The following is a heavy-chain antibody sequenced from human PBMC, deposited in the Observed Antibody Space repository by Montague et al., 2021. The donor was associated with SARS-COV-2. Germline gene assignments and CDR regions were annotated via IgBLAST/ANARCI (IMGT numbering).Heavy chain of an antibody. J-gene: IGHJ4*02. D-gene: IGHD1-26*01. CDR2: ISSSGFAT. V-gene: IGHV3-23*01. CDR1: GFTFDDYG. CDR3: ARGLQVGAGAAFDY. Sequence: SLRLSCPASGFTFDDYGMSWVRQAPGKGLEWVSSISSSGFATYYADSVKGRFTISRDNCKNTLTLQMNSLRVEDTAIYYCARGLQVGAGAAFDYWGQGTLVTVSS.